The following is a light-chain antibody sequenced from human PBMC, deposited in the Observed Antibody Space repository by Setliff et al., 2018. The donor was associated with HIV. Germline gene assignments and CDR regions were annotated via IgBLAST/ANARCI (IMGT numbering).Light chain of an antibody. Sequence: QSALAQPASVSGSPGQSITISCTGTSSDVGGYNYVSWYQQHPCKAPKLMIYEVSNRPSGVSDRFPGAKSGNTASLTISGLQTEDEADYFCSSYTSSSPLYVFGTGTKVTVL. CDR2: EVS. J-gene: IGLJ1*01. V-gene: IGLV2-14*01. CDR1: SSDVGGYNY. CDR3: SSYTSSSPLYV.